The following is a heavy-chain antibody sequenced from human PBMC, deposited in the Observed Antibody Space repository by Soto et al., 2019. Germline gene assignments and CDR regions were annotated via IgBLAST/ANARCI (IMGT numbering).Heavy chain of an antibody. Sequence: GGSLRLSCVASGFTFSTYWMHWVRQAPGKGLVWISRINSDGSSTVYADSAKGRFTISRDNAKNTLYLQMDSLRAEDTAVYYCARDQLLSFGNPPGWFDPWGQGTLVTVPQ. D-gene: IGHD3-10*01. CDR3: ARDQLLSFGNPPGWFDP. V-gene: IGHV3-74*03. CDR1: GFTFSTYW. J-gene: IGHJ5*02. CDR2: INSDGSST.